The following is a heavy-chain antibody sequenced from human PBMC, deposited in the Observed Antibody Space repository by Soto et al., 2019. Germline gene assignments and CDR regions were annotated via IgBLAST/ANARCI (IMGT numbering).Heavy chain of an antibody. CDR2: INPSGGST. J-gene: IGHJ4*02. CDR1: GYTFTSYY. D-gene: IGHD5-12*01. Sequence: QVQLVQSGAEVKKPGASVKVSCKASGYTFTSYYMHWVRQAPGQGLEWMGIINPSGGSTSYAQKFQGRVTMTGDTSTRTVYMELSSLRSEDTAVYYCARDGIVATIPSIYYFDYWGQGTLVTVSS. CDR3: ARDGIVATIPSIYYFDY. V-gene: IGHV1-46*03.